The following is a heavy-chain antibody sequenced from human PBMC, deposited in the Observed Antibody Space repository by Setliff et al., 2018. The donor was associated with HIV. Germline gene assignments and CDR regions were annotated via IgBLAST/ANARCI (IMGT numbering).Heavy chain of an antibody. V-gene: IGHV4-39*01. Sequence: KASETLSLTCSVSGGSIDSSDYYWGWIRQPPGKGLEWIGTVYYTGSTFYNPSLESRVTISVDTSKNQFSLKLRSVTATGTTVYYCARLILGELSLFGPYWYFDLWGRGTLVTVSS. CDR2: VYYTGST. J-gene: IGHJ2*01. CDR3: ARLILGELSLFGPYWYFDL. CDR1: GGSIDSSDYY. D-gene: IGHD3-16*02.